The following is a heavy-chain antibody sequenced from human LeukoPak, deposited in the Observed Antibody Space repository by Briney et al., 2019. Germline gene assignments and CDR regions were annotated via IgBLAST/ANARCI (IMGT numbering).Heavy chain of an antibody. V-gene: IGHV3-30*18. CDR3: AKDWGYYDTSGYYFDF. J-gene: IGHJ4*02. CDR2: ISYDGRTK. D-gene: IGHD3-22*01. Sequence: GGSLRLSCAAAGYSFSYYGMHWVRQAPGKGLQWVAVISYDGRTKYYADSVKGRFTISRDNSKNTLYLQMNSLRAEDTAVYYCAKDWGYYDTSGYYFDFWGQGTLVTVSA. CDR1: GYSFSYYG.